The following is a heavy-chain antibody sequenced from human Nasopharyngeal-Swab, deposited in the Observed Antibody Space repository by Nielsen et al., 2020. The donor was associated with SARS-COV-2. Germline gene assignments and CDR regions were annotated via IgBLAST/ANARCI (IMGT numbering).Heavy chain of an antibody. Sequence: SVKVSCKASGYTFTGYYMHWVRRAPGQGLEWMGWLSAYNGNTNYAQRVQGRVTMTTDTSTSTAYMELRSLRSDDTAVYYCARERRGGYHDAFDIWGQGTMVTVSS. CDR2: LSAYNGNT. D-gene: IGHD2-15*01. V-gene: IGHV1-18*04. CDR3: ARERRGGYHDAFDI. CDR1: GYTFTGYY. J-gene: IGHJ3*02.